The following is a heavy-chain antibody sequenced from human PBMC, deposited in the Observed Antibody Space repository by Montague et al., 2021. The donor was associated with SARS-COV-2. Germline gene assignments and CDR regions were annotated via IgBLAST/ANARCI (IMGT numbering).Heavy chain of an antibody. V-gene: IGHV4-39*01. CDR1: GGSISLSGYY. J-gene: IGHJ4*02. CDR3: ARSSYYPTSGSKPFDC. Sequence: SETLSLTCTVSGGSISLSGYYWGWIRQSPGKGPEWIGSIYYTGSTYYNPSLKSRVTISVDTSKNQFSLKLSSVTAADTAVYYCARSSYYPTSGSKPFDCWGQGTLVTVSS. CDR2: IYYTGST. D-gene: IGHD3-10*01.